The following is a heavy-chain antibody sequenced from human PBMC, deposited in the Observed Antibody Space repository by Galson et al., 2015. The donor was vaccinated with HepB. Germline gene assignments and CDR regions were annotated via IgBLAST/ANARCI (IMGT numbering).Heavy chain of an antibody. V-gene: IGHV3-48*02. Sequence: SLRLSCAASGFTFSSYSMNWFRQAPGKGLEWLSYISSSSNTIYHADSVKGRFTISRDNAKNSLYLQMNTLTDEDTAVYHCARDGDSGLGSDYWGQGTLVTVSS. CDR1: GFTFSSYS. D-gene: IGHD6-19*01. J-gene: IGHJ4*02. CDR3: ARDGDSGLGSDY. CDR2: ISSSSNTI.